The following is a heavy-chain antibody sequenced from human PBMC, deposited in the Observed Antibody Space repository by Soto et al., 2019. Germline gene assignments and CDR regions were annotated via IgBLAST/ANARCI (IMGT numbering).Heavy chain of an antibody. D-gene: IGHD6-6*01. Sequence: ASVKVSCKASGGTFSSYAISWVRQAPGQGLEWMGGIIPIFGTANYAQKFQGRVTITADESTSTAYMELSSLRSEDTAVYYCARDRGSSSPMDDWGQGTPVTVSS. CDR2: IIPIFGTA. CDR1: GGTFSSYA. J-gene: IGHJ4*02. V-gene: IGHV1-69*13. CDR3: ARDRGSSSPMDD.